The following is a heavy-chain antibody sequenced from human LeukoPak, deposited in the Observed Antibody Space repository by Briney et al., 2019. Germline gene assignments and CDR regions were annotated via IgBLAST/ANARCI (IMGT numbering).Heavy chain of an antibody. CDR1: GYTFTSYG. CDR3: AREAQGGAVAGTYYFDY. V-gene: IGHV1-18*01. D-gene: IGHD6-19*01. J-gene: IGHJ4*02. CDR2: ISAYNGNT. Sequence: ASVKVSCKASGYTFTSYGISWVRQAPGQGLEWMGWISAYNGNTNYAQKLQGRVTMTTDTSTSTAYMELRSLRSDDTAVYYCAREAQGGAVAGTYYFDYWGQGTLVTVSS.